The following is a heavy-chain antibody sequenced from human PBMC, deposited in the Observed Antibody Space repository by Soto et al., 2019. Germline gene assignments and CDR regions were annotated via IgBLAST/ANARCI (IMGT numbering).Heavy chain of an antibody. CDR2: IYYSGST. V-gene: IGHV4-59*08. J-gene: IGHJ4*02. Sequence: SETLSLTCTVSGGSISSYYWSWIRQPPGKGLEWIGYIYYSGSTNYNPSLKSRVTISVDTSKNQFSLKLSSVTAADTAVYYCARSREFGVVTPFDYWGQGTLVTAPQ. CDR3: ARSREFGVVTPFDY. CDR1: GGSISSYY. D-gene: IGHD3-3*01.